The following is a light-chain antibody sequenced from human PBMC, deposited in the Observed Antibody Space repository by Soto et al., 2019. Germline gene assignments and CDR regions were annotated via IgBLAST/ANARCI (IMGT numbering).Light chain of an antibody. Sequence: IVLTHSPGTLSFSPLETATLSFSASQTVSNSFLGWYQQRPGQAPRLLMIATSKTAPGIPDRFSGSGSGTDFTLTISRLEPEDFAVYYCKEYGTSRKFGQGTKVDIK. CDR2: ATS. V-gene: IGKV3-20*01. J-gene: IGKJ1*01. CDR1: QTVSNSF. CDR3: KEYGTSRK.